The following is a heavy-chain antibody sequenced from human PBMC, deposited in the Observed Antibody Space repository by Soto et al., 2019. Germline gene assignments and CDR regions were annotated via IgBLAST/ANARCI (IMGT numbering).Heavy chain of an antibody. CDR1: GFTFRNYG. Sequence: QAQLVESGGGVVQPGRSLRLSCAASGFTFRNYGMHWVRQAPGKGLEWVAVIWYDGSNKYYADSVKGRFTISRDNSRNTLFVEINSLTVDDTAVYRYARLGFAHGSGSLAHSDSWGQGTLVTVSS. J-gene: IGHJ4*02. CDR2: IWYDGSNK. V-gene: IGHV3-33*01. D-gene: IGHD3-10*01. CDR3: ARLGFAHGSGSLAHSDS.